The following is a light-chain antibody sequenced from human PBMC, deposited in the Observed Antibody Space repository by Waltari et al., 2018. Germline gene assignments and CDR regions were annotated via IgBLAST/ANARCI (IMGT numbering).Light chain of an antibody. CDR3: QQSRQWPRRT. CDR1: ESVGTD. J-gene: IGKJ2*01. CDR2: YAN. Sequence: EIVMTQYPVTMSVSPGEGVTPPCTASESVGTDVAWYRHKPGQPPILLIYYANARATGVPARISGSGSGTDFTLTISSLEPEDFAFYYCQQSRQWPRRTFGQGTKLEI. V-gene: IGKV3D-15*01.